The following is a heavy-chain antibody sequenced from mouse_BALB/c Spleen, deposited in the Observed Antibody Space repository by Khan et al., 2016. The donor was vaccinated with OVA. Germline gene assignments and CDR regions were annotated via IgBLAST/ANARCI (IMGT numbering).Heavy chain of an antibody. CDR1: GYTFTTAG. D-gene: IGHD2-12*01. J-gene: IGHJ4*01. V-gene: IGHV9-4*02. CDR2: INTHSGVP. CDR3: AGGGAGYYKNDGGSMDY. Sequence: QIQLVQSGPELKKPGETVRISCKASGYTFTTAGIQWVLKMPGKGLQWIGWINTHSGVPKYEQDFKGRFAFSLEISVNTAYLQLTNLKNEDTATYFCAGGGAGYYKNDGGSMDYWGQGTSVTVSS.